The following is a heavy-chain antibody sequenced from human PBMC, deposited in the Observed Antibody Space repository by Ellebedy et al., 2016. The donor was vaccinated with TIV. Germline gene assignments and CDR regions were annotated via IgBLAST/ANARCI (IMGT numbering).Heavy chain of an antibody. CDR1: GYTFTGYY. Sequence: ASVKVSXKASGYTFTGYYMHWVRQAPGQGLEWMGWINPNSGGTNYAQKLQGRVTMTRDTSISTAYMELSRLRSDDTAVYYCARDRRYDFWSGYGENWFDPWGQGTLVTVSS. J-gene: IGHJ5*02. CDR3: ARDRRYDFWSGYGENWFDP. D-gene: IGHD3-3*01. CDR2: INPNSGGT. V-gene: IGHV1-2*02.